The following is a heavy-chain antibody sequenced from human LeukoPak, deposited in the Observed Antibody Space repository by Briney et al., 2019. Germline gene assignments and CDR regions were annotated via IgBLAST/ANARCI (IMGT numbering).Heavy chain of an antibody. CDR3: ASYPRIAAASYYYYGMDV. Sequence: SETLSLTCTVSGGSISSHYWSWIRQPPGKGLEWIGYIYYSGSTYYNPSLKSRVTISVDTSKNQFSLKLSSVTAADTAVYYCASYPRIAAASYYYYGMDVWGQGTTVTVSS. CDR1: GGSISSHY. CDR2: IYYSGST. D-gene: IGHD6-13*01. J-gene: IGHJ6*02. V-gene: IGHV4-59*11.